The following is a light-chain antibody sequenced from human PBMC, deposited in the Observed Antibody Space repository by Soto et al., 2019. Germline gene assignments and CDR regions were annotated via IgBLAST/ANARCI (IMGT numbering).Light chain of an antibody. V-gene: IGLV2-11*01. J-gene: IGLJ1*01. CDR1: SSDVGSSNY. Sequence: QSVPTQPRSVSGSPGQTVTISCTGSSSDVGSSNYMSWYQQHPGEAPKPVIYDVAQRPSGVPDRLSGSRSGKTASLTISGLQPDDEADYYCCAYAGSDTLIFGSGTKLTVL. CDR2: DVA. CDR3: CAYAGSDTLI.